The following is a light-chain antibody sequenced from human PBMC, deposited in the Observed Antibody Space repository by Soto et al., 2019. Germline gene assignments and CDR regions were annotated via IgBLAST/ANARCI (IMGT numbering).Light chain of an antibody. CDR1: QSIARH. J-gene: IGKJ4*01. Sequence: DIQMTQSPSSLSASVGDRVTITCRASQSIARHLNWYQLKPGEAPKVLIFAASSLQSGVPSRFSGSGFGTDFTLTITSLQPEDSATYSCQHSHSSPLTFGGGTKVEIK. CDR2: AAS. V-gene: IGKV1-39*01. CDR3: QHSHSSPLT.